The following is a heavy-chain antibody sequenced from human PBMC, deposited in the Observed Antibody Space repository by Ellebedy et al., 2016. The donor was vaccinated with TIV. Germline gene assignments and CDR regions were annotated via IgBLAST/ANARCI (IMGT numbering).Heavy chain of an antibody. J-gene: IGHJ6*02. D-gene: IGHD3-10*01. Sequence: SETLSLTXTVSGGSISGSGYYWGWIRQPPGKGLEWIGSIYYSGRTHYNPSLMSRVTISVDTSKNQFSLRLSSVTAADTAVYYCARGILYYGSGSYTGLDVWGQGTTVTVSS. CDR2: IYYSGRT. CDR1: GGSISGSGYY. V-gene: IGHV4-39*01. CDR3: ARGILYYGSGSYTGLDV.